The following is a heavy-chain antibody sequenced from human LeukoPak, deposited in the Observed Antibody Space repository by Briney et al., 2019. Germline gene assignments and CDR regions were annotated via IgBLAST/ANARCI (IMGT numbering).Heavy chain of an antibody. CDR3: AKDLVPYYYGSGSYWTPYWFDP. J-gene: IGHJ5*02. V-gene: IGHV3-48*01. Sequence: PGGSLRLSCAASGFTFSTYSMNWVRRAPGNGLEWVSYINPSSSDKYYTDSVKGRFTISRDNSKNTLYLQMNSLRAEDTAVYYCAKDLVPYYYGSGSYWTPYWFDPWGQGTLVTVSS. D-gene: IGHD3-10*01. CDR1: GFTFSTYS. CDR2: INPSSSDK.